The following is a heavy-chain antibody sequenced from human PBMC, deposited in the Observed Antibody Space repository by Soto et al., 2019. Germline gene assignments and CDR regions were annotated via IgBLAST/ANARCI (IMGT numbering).Heavy chain of an antibody. CDR1: GFTFTDYY. V-gene: IGHV3-11*01. CDR3: ARVVGYCSGGSCQNWFDP. J-gene: IGHJ5*02. CDR2: SSSSGGTI. D-gene: IGHD2-15*01. Sequence: QVQLVESGGGLVKPGGSLRLSCAASGFTFTDYYMSWIRQAPGKGLEWVSYSSSSGGTIYYADSVKGRFTISRDNAKNSLSFQMNSLRAEDTAVYYCARVVGYCSGGSCQNWFDPWGQGTLVTVSS.